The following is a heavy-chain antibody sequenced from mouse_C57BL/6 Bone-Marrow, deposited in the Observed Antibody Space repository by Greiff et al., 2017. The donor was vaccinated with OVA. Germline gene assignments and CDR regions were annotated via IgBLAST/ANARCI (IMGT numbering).Heavy chain of an antibody. Sequence: QVQLKQPGAELVMPGASVKLSCKASGYTFTSYWMHWVKQRPGQGLEWIGEIDPSDSYTNYNQKFKGKSTLTVDKSSSTAYMQLSSLTSEDSAVYYCARRAMVNSFFDYWGQGTTLTVSS. J-gene: IGHJ2*01. CDR3: ARRAMVNSFFDY. CDR2: IDPSDSYT. CDR1: GYTFTSYW. D-gene: IGHD2-2*01. V-gene: IGHV1-69*01.